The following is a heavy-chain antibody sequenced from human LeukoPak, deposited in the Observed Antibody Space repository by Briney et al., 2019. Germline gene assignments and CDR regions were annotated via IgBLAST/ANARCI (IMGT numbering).Heavy chain of an antibody. CDR2: TNPSGGST. CDR3: ARGERIAVAGKDFDY. D-gene: IGHD6-19*01. Sequence: ASVKVSCKASGYTFTSYYMHWVRQAPGQGLEWMGITNPSGGSTSYAQKFQGRVTMTRDTSTSTVYMELSSLRSEDTAVYYCARGERIAVAGKDFDYWGQGTLVTVSS. V-gene: IGHV1-46*01. CDR1: GYTFTSYY. J-gene: IGHJ4*02.